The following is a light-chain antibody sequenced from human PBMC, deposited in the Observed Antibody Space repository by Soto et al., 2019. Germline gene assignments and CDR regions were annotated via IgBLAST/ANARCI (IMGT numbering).Light chain of an antibody. CDR1: QSVSASF. J-gene: IGKJ2*01. CDR2: GAS. Sequence: ETVLTQSPGTLSLSPGERATLTCRASQSVSASFLAWYQQKPGQAPRLLIYGASTRATGIPDRFSASGSGTDFTLTISRLEPEDFATYYCLQDYNYPYTFGQGTKLEIK. CDR3: LQDYNYPYT. V-gene: IGKV3-20*01.